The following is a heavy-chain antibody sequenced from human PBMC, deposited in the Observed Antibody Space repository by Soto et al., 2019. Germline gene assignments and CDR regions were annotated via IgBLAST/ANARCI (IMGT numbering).Heavy chain of an antibody. J-gene: IGHJ3*02. Sequence: ETLSLTCTVSGGSISSYYWSWIRQPPGKGLEWIGYIYYSGSTNYNPSLKSRVTISVDTSKNQFSLKLSSVTAADTAVYYCARVRGYCSGGSCYPEAFDIWGQGTMVTVSS. CDR1: GGSISSYY. V-gene: IGHV4-59*01. D-gene: IGHD2-15*01. CDR2: IYYSGST. CDR3: ARVRGYCSGGSCYPEAFDI.